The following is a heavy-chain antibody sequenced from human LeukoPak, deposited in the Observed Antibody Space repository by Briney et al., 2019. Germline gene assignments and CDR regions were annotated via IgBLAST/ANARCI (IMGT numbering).Heavy chain of an antibody. CDR3: ARGFRGYSGYDDYYYGMDV. V-gene: IGHV4-59*01. J-gene: IGHJ6*02. D-gene: IGHD5-12*01. Sequence: PSETLSLTCTVSGGSISSYYWSWIRQPPGKGLEWLGYIYYSGSTNYTPSLKSRVTISVDTSKNQFSLKLSSVTAADTAVYYCARGFRGYSGYDDYYYGMDVWGQGTTVTVSS. CDR1: GGSISSYY. CDR2: IYYSGST.